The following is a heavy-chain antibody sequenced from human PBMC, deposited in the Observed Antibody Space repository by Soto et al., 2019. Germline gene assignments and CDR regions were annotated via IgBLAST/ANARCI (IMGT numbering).Heavy chain of an antibody. CDR3: ARHHGPTTSENWFDP. J-gene: IGHJ5*02. CDR1: GYTFFTYD. D-gene: IGHD5-12*01. V-gene: IGHV1-18*03. CDR2: ISTYSGDT. Sequence: QVHLVQSGVEVKTPGASVKVSCQASGYTFFTYDISWVRQAPGQGLEWMGWISTYSGDTTYAQKIQFRVTKTTDTSTSTAYLELRSLRSDDMAVYYCARHHGPTTSENWFDPWGQGTLVTVSS.